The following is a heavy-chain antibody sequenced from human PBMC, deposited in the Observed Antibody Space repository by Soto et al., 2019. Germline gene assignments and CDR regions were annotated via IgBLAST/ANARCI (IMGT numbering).Heavy chain of an antibody. D-gene: IGHD2-2*01. Sequence: ASVKVSCKASGYTFTSYAMHWVRQAPGQRLEWMGWINAGNGNTKYSQKFQGRVILTRDISASTAYMELSSLRSEDTAVYYCAKSKGGYCTSASCYGSLSLWYWGLGTLVTVSS. CDR1: GYTFTSYA. CDR2: INAGNGNT. J-gene: IGHJ4*02. CDR3: AKSKGGYCTSASCYGSLSLWY. V-gene: IGHV1-3*01.